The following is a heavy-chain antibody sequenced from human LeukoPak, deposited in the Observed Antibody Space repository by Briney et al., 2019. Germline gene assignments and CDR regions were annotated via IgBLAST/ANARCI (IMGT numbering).Heavy chain of an antibody. CDR3: ARDVTKRTDAFDI. V-gene: IGHV4-4*07. CDR2: IYTSGST. Sequence: TSETLSLTCTVSGGSISSFYWSWIRQPAGKGWVWIGRIYTSGSTNFNTSLKGRVTMSVGTSKNQFSLKLISVTAADTAVYYCARDVTKRTDAFDIWGQGTMVTVSS. J-gene: IGHJ3*02. CDR1: GGSISSFY.